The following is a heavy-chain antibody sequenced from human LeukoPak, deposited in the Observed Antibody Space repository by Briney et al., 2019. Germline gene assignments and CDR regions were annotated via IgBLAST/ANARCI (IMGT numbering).Heavy chain of an antibody. J-gene: IGHJ4*02. CDR1: GFTFSSYW. Sequence: GGSLRLSCAASGFTFSSYWMSWVRQAPGKGLEWVANIKQDGSEENFVESVKGRFTISRDNAKKSLYLQMNSLRAEDTAVYYCARGSSAGASLRHDYWGQGTLVTVSS. CDR2: IKQDGSEE. V-gene: IGHV3-7*01. D-gene: IGHD1-26*01. CDR3: ARGSSAGASLRHDY.